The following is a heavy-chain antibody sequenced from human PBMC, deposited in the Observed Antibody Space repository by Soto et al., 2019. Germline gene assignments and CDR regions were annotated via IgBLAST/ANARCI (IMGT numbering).Heavy chain of an antibody. CDR2: IYHTGNT. CDR1: GDSFTDYF. Sequence: SETLSLTCDVSGVSGDSFTDYFWSWLRQPPGKGLEWIGYIYHTGNTKNNPSLESRVVISIDTSKNQFSLKLNSVTAADTAVYYCATRFPNSRTYSGVFDFWGQGTQVTVSS. CDR3: ATRFPNSRTYSGVFDF. J-gene: IGHJ4*02. V-gene: IGHV4-59*08. D-gene: IGHD1-26*01.